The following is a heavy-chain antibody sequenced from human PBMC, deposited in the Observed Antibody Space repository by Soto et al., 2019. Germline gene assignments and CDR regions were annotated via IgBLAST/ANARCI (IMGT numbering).Heavy chain of an antibody. CDR3: ARQLGYCSSTSCSRYYYYGMDV. V-gene: IGHV4-39*01. CDR2: IYYSGST. J-gene: IGHJ6*02. CDR1: GGSISSSSYY. D-gene: IGHD2-2*01. Sequence: SETLSLTCTVSGGSISSSSYYWGWIRQPPGKGLEWIGSIYYSGSTYYNPSLKSRVTISVDTSKNQFSLKLSSVTAADTAVYYCARQLGYCSSTSCSRYYYYGMDVWGQGTTVTVSS.